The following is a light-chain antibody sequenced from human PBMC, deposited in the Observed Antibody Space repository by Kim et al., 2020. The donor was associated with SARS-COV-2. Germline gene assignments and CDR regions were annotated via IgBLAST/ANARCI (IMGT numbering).Light chain of an antibody. Sequence: SYELTQPPSVSVSPGQTASITCSGDKLGDKYACWYQQKPGQSPVLVIYQDSKRPSGIPERFSGSNSGNTATLTISGTQAMDEADYYCQAWDNSTLWVFGGGTQLTVL. V-gene: IGLV3-1*01. CDR1: KLGDKY. J-gene: IGLJ3*02. CDR2: QDS. CDR3: QAWDNSTLWV.